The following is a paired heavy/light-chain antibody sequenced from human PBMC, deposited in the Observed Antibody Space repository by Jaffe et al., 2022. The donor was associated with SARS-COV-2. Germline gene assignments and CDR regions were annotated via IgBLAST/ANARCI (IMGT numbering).Heavy chain of an antibody. CDR3: AKDVGASGSFNLFDP. Sequence: QLVESGGGWQQPGRSLRLSCAASGFQFADYTMHWVRQAPGKGLEWVGGITWSSNSIFYGDSVKGRFTISRDNARNTLYLQMSRLRIDDTAWYYCAKDVGASGSFNLFDPCGQGTLVTVSS. CDR1: GFQFADYT. V-gene: IGHV3-9*01. J-gene: IGHJ5*02. CDR2: ITWSSNSI. D-gene: IGHD3-10*01.
Light chain of an antibody. Sequence: AIQMTQSPSSLSASVGDRVTITCRASQGIGNDLGWYQQKPGKAPKLLIYAASSLQNGVPSRFSGSGSGADFTLTISSLQPEDVATYYCLQDFFYPLTFGGGTKVEI. J-gene: IGKJ4*01. CDR1: QGIGND. CDR3: LQDFFYPLT. CDR2: AAS. V-gene: IGKV1-6*01.